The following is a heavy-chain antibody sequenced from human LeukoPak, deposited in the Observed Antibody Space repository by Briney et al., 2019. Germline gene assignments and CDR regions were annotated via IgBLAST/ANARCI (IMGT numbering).Heavy chain of an antibody. Sequence: SSETLSLTCAVYGGSFSGYYWSWIRQPPGKGLEWIGEINHSGSTNYNPSLKSRVTISVDTSKNQFSLKLSSATAADTAVYYCASRIVVPAAIASDYWGQGTLVTVSS. CDR2: INHSGST. CDR1: GGSFSGYY. D-gene: IGHD2-2*01. V-gene: IGHV4-34*01. CDR3: ASRIVVPAAIASDY. J-gene: IGHJ4*02.